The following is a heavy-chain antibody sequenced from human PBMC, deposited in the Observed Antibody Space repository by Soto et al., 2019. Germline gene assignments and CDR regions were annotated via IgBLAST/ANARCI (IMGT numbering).Heavy chain of an antibody. CDR2: IYPGDSDT. D-gene: IGHD3-22*01. Sequence: PGESLKISCKGSGYSFTSYWIGWVRQMPGKGLEWMGIIYPGDSDTRYSPSFQGQVTISADKSISTAYLQWSSPKASDTAMYYCARLSYYDSSGYYFSFLYGMDVWGQGTTVTVSS. CDR3: ARLSYYDSSGYYFSFLYGMDV. V-gene: IGHV5-51*01. CDR1: GYSFTSYW. J-gene: IGHJ6*02.